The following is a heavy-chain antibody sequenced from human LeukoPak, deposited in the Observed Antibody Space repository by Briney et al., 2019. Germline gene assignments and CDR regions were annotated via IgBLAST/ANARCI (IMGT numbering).Heavy chain of an antibody. V-gene: IGHV4-30-4*01. CDR1: GGSISSGDYY. Sequence: PSQTLSLTCTVSGGSISSGDYYWSWIRQPPGTGLEWIGYIYYSGSTYYNPSLKSRLTLSIDTSKNQFSLKLSSVTAADTAVYYCASVLKPATNFAPPDYWGQGTLVTVSS. D-gene: IGHD4-11*01. J-gene: IGHJ4*02. CDR3: ASVLKPATNFAPPDY. CDR2: IYYSGST.